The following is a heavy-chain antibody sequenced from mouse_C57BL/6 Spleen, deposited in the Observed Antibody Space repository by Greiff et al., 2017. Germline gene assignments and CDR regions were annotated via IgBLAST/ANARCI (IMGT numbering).Heavy chain of an antibody. CDR1: GYTFTSYW. J-gene: IGHJ4*01. Sequence: QVQLQQPGAELVRPGSSVKLPCKASGYTFTSYWMHWVKQRPIQGLEWIGNIDPSDSETHYNQKFKDKATLTVDKSSSTAYMQLSSLTSEDSAVYYCARNYDGYYYAMDYWGQGTSVTVSS. D-gene: IGHD2-3*01. V-gene: IGHV1-52*01. CDR2: IDPSDSET. CDR3: ARNYDGYYYAMDY.